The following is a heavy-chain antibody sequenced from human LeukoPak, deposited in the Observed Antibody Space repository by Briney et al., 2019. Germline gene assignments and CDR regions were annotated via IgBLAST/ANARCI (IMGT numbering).Heavy chain of an antibody. CDR2: IKQDGSEK. D-gene: IGHD3-16*01. CDR1: GFTFSNFW. CDR3: ARNWGRYYYYMDV. V-gene: IGHV3-7*01. Sequence: GGSLRLSCAASGFTFSNFWMSWVRQAPGKGLEWVANIKQDGSEKYYVDSVKGRFTISRDNAKNSLYLQMNSLRAEDTAVYYCARNWGRYYYYMDVWAKGTTVTVSS. J-gene: IGHJ6*03.